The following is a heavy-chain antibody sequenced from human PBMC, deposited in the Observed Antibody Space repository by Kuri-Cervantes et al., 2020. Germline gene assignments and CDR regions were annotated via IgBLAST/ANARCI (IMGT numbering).Heavy chain of an antibody. Sequence: ASVQDSCKASGYIFTGYYMHWVRQAPGQGLEWMGWINAGNGNTKYSQKFQGRVTMTRDTSTNTVYMELSSLRSEDTAVYYCARARYSGSPYYFDYWGQGTLVTVSS. CDR3: ARARYSGSPYYFDY. V-gene: IGHV1/OR15-3*02. CDR2: INAGNGNT. CDR1: GYIFTGYY. J-gene: IGHJ4*02. D-gene: IGHD1-26*01.